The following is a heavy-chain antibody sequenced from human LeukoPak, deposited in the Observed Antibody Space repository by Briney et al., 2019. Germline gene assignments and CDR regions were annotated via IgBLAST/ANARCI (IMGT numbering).Heavy chain of an antibody. D-gene: IGHD2-2*01. CDR2: IYTSGST. Sequence: SETLSLTCTVSGGSISSYYWSWIRQPAGKGLEWIGRIYTSGSTNYNPSLKSRVTMSVDTSKNQFSLKLSSVTAADTAVYYCAREGDIVVVPAALDAFDIWAKGQWSPSLQ. CDR1: GGSISSYY. J-gene: IGHJ3*02. V-gene: IGHV4-4*07. CDR3: AREGDIVVVPAALDAFDI.